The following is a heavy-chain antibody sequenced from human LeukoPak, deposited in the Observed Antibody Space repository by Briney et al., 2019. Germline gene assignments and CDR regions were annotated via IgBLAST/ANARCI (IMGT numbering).Heavy chain of an antibody. V-gene: IGHV1-69*13. CDR3: ARDSSSWYEDGFDY. Sequence: SVNVSFKASGGTFSIYAISWVRQAPGQGLEWMGGIIPIFGTANYAQKFQGRVTITADESTSTAYMELSSLRSEDTAVYYCARDSSSWYEDGFDYWGQGTLVTVSS. CDR2: IIPIFGTA. J-gene: IGHJ4*02. D-gene: IGHD6-13*01. CDR1: GGTFSIYA.